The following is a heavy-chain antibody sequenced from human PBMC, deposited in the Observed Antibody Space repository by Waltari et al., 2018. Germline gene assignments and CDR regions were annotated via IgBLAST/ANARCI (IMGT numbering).Heavy chain of an antibody. D-gene: IGHD2-15*01. J-gene: IGHJ5*02. Sequence: EVQLLESGGGLVQPGGSLRLSCAASGFTFSSSAMSWVRQAPGKGLEWGSAISGSGGSTYYADSVKGRFTISRDNSKNTLYLQMNSLRAEDTAVYYCAKTLGYCSGGSCYNWFDPWGQGTLVTVSS. V-gene: IGHV3-23*01. CDR1: GFTFSSSA. CDR2: ISGSGGST. CDR3: AKTLGYCSGGSCYNWFDP.